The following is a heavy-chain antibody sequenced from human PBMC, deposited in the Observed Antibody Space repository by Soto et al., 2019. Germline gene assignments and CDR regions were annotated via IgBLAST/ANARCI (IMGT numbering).Heavy chain of an antibody. D-gene: IGHD4-17*01. CDR2: MNPNSGNT. Sequence: QVQLVQSGAEVKKPGASVKVSGKASGNTFTSYDINWVRQATGQGLEYLGWMNPNSGNTAYVQKFQGRVTMTWDTSITTAYMELSSLRSEDTAVYFCAIGVKYGAFSRWFDPWGQGTLVIVSS. CDR1: GNTFTSYD. J-gene: IGHJ5*02. V-gene: IGHV1-8*01. CDR3: AIGVKYGAFSRWFDP.